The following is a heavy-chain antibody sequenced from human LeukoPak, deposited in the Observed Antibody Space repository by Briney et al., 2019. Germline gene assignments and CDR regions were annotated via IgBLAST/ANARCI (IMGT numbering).Heavy chain of an antibody. V-gene: IGHV3-23*01. J-gene: IGHJ5*02. CDR3: ARGGYTTWFDP. Sequence: QPGGSLRLSCAASGFTFSSYSMAWVRQAPGKGLEWVSTIRSNGGDTFYTDSVKGRFTISRDNSKNTLYLEMNSLRAEDTAVYYCARGGYTTWFDPWGQETLVTVSS. CDR2: IRSNGGDT. D-gene: IGHD2-15*01. CDR1: GFTFSSYS.